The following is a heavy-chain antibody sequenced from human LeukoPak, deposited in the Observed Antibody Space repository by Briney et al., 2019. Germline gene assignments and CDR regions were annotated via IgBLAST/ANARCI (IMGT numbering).Heavy chain of an antibody. CDR2: ISSSSSYI. D-gene: IGHD2-2*01. CDR1: GFTFSSYS. V-gene: IGHV3-21*01. Sequence: RTGGSLRLSCAASGFTFSSYSMNWVRQAPGKGLEWVSSISSSSSYIYYADSVKGRFTISRDNAKNSLYLQMNSLRAEDTAVYYCARDSCSSTSCHPAMDYWGQGTLVTVSS. CDR3: ARDSCSSTSCHPAMDY. J-gene: IGHJ4*02.